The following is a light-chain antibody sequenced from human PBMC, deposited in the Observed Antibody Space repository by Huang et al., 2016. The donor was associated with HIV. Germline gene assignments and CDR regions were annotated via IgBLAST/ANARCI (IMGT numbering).Light chain of an antibody. CDR2: WAS. Sequence: DIVMTQSPDSLAVSLGERATINCRSSLSVLYRSNNKNYLSWYQKKPGQAPKLLISWASTRESGVPDRFSGSGSGTVFTLTISSLQAEDVAVYYCQQYYSFPYAFGQGTKLEIK. CDR3: QQYYSFPYA. J-gene: IGKJ2*01. CDR1: LSVLYRSNNKNY. V-gene: IGKV4-1*01.